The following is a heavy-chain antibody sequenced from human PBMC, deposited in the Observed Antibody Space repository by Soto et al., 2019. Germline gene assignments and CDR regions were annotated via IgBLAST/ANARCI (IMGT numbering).Heavy chain of an antibody. CDR2: ISSSSSYI. CDR3: ARDFENCSGGSCLYYGMDV. J-gene: IGHJ6*02. V-gene: IGHV3-21*01. CDR1: GFTFSSYS. D-gene: IGHD2-15*01. Sequence: VGSVRLSCAASGFTFSSYSMNWVRQAPGKGLEWVSSISSSSSYIYYADSVKGRFTISRDNAKNSLYLQMNSLRAEDTAVYYCARDFENCSGGSCLYYGMDVWGQGTTVTVSS.